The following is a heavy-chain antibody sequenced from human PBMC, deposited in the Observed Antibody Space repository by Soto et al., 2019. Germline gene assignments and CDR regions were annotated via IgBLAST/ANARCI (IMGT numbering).Heavy chain of an antibody. V-gene: IGHV1-18*01. CDR1: GYTFTSYG. D-gene: IGHD2-2*01. CDR2: ISACNGNT. J-gene: IGHJ4*02. CDR3: ARAKGAYCSSTSCRYFDY. Sequence: ASVKVSCKASGYTFTSYGISWVRQAPGQGLEWMGWISACNGNTNYAQKLQGRVTMTTDTSTSTAYMELRSLRSDDTAVYYCARAKGAYCSSTSCRYFDYWGQGTLVTVSS.